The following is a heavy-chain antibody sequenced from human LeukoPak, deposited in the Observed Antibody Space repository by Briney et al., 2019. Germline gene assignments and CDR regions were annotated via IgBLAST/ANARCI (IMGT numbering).Heavy chain of an antibody. V-gene: IGHV4-59*08. J-gene: IGHJ4*02. CDR2: IDYSGSS. D-gene: IGHD6-19*01. CDR1: GASISSYY. CDR3: ARHYSGWPFDY. Sequence: SETLSLTCTVPGASISSYYWSWIRQPPGKGLEWIGYIDYSGSSNYNPSLKSRVTISVDTSKKQFSLKLSSVTAADTAVYYCARHYSGWPFDYWGQGALVTVSS.